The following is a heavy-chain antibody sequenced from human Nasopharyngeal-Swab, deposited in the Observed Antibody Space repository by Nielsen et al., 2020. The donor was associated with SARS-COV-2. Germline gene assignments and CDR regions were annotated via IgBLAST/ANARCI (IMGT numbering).Heavy chain of an antibody. CDR3: ARDQDIVLGNSRGWFDP. CDR2: IGRYNGNT. Sequence: ASVKVSCKASGYTFTSYGISWVRQAPGQGLEWMGWIGRYNGNTNYAQKIQGRVTMTTDTSTSTAYMELRSLRPDDTAVYYCARDQDIVLGNSRGWFDPWGQGTLVTVSS. D-gene: IGHD2-8*01. V-gene: IGHV1-18*04. CDR1: GYTFTSYG. J-gene: IGHJ5*02.